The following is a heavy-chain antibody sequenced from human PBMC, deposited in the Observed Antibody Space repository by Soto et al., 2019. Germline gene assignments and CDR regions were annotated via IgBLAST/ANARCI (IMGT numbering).Heavy chain of an antibody. CDR2: IYSGGST. CDR1: GFTVSSNY. D-gene: IGHD5-12*01. CDR3: ARVRAEMATIIGFDY. V-gene: IGHV3-53*01. Sequence: GGSLRLSCAASGFTVSSNYMSWVRQAPGKGLEWVSVIYSGGSTYYADSVKGRFTISRDNSKNTLYLQMNSLRAEDTAVYYCARVRAEMATIIGFDYWGQGTLVTVSS. J-gene: IGHJ4*02.